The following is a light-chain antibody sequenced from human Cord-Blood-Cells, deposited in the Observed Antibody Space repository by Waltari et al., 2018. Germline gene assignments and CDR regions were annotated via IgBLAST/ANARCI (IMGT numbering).Light chain of an antibody. V-gene: IGKV1-5*03. CDR2: KAS. CDR3: QQYNWT. Sequence: DIQMTQSPSTLSASVGDRVTITCRASQSISSWLAWYQQKPGKAPKLLIYKASSLESGVPSRFSGSGSGTESTLTISSLQPDDFATYYCQQYNWTFGQGTKVEIK. J-gene: IGKJ1*01. CDR1: QSISSW.